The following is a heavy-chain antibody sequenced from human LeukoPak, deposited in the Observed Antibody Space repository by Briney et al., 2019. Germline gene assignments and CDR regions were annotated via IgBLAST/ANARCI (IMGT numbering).Heavy chain of an antibody. V-gene: IGHV4-39*01. J-gene: IGHJ4*02. CDR1: GGSISSSSYY. CDR3: ARQFKASSSWPFDY. D-gene: IGHD6-13*01. CDR2: IYYSGST. Sequence: TSETLSLTCTVSGGSISSSSYYWGWIRQPPGKGQEWIGSIYYSGSTYYNPSLKSRVTISVDTSKNQFSLKLSSVTAADTAVYYCARQFKASSSWPFDYWGQGTLVTVSS.